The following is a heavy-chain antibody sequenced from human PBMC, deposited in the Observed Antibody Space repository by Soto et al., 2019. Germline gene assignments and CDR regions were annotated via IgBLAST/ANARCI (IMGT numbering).Heavy chain of an antibody. J-gene: IGHJ4*02. CDR2: ITASSSTI. D-gene: IGHD2-2*01. Sequence: EVQLVESGGGLVQPGGSLRLSCAASGFTFSSYSMNWVRQAPGKGLEWVSYITASSSTIHYADSVKGRFTISRDNAKNALFLLMNSLRAEDTAIYYCTRDPHALDYWGQGTLVTVSS. CDR3: TRDPHALDY. V-gene: IGHV3-48*01. CDR1: GFTFSSYS.